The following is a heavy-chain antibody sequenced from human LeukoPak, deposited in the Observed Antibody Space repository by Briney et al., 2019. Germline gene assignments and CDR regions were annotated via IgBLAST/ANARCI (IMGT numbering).Heavy chain of an antibody. V-gene: IGHV4-39*01. CDR1: GVSISRSRYY. D-gene: IGHD3-10*01. Sequence: SETLSLTCTVSGVSISRSRYYWGWIRQPPGKGLEWIGSIYYSGSTYYNPSLKSRVTISVDTSKNQFSLKLSSVTAADTAVYYCARHGVLWFGETYWGQGTLVTVSS. CDR3: ARHGVLWFGETY. J-gene: IGHJ4*02. CDR2: IYYSGST.